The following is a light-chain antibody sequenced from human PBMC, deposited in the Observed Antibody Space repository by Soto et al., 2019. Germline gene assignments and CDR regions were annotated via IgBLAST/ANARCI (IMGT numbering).Light chain of an antibody. CDR1: QGISIY. V-gene: IGKV1-27*01. CDR2: YXS. Sequence: DINMTQSPYSLSASLGDRVTFPXRASQGISIYFAWYQQYPGXVPKXXXAYXSTLQWGGPSRLSGSGSGTDFTPTSSSLQPEDMVAYYFQQNYSTTRAVGGGTKVDI. CDR3: QQNYSTTRA. J-gene: IGKJ4*01.